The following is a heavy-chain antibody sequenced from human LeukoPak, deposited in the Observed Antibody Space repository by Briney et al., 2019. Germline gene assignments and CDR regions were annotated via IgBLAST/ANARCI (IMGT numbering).Heavy chain of an antibody. CDR3: ARVASRRSYYFDY. D-gene: IGHD2-15*01. CDR1: GGSISSGGYS. J-gene: IGHJ4*02. V-gene: IGHV4-30-2*01. Sequence: PSETLSLTCAVSGGSISSGGYSWSWIRQPPGKGLEWIGYIYHSGSTCYNPSLKSRVTISVDRSKNQFSLKLSSVTAADTAVYYCARVASRRSYYFDYWGQGTLVTVSS. CDR2: IYHSGST.